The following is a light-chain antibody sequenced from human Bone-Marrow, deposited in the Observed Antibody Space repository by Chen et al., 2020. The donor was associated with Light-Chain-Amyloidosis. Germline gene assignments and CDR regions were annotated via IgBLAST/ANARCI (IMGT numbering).Light chain of an antibody. CDR3: QQYNNLPLT. Sequence: QITQSPSSLSLSIGDRVTITCQASQDISHYLNWYQQKPGKAPKLLIYDASNLETGVPSRFSGSGFGTDFTFTISSLLPEDIATYYCQQYNNLPLTFGGGTKVEIK. V-gene: IGKV1-33*01. J-gene: IGKJ4*01. CDR1: QDISHY. CDR2: DAS.